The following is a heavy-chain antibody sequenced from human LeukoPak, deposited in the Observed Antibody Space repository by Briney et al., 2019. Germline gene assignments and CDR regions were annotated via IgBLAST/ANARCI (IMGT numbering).Heavy chain of an antibody. V-gene: IGHV3-30-3*01. Sequence: PGRSLRLSCAASGFTFSSYAMHWVRQAPGKGLEWVAVMSYDGSNKYYADSVKGRFTISRDNSRNTLYLQMNSLRAEDTAVYYCARTLSSRWTFDYWGQGTLVTVSS. CDR2: MSYDGSNK. D-gene: IGHD6-13*01. CDR1: GFTFSSYA. J-gene: IGHJ4*02. CDR3: ARTLSSRWTFDY.